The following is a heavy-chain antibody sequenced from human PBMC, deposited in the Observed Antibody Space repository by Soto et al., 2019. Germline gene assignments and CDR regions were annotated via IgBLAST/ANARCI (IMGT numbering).Heavy chain of an antibody. J-gene: IGHJ4*02. CDR2: ISYDGSNK. D-gene: IGHD3-22*01. CDR1: GFTFSSYG. Sequence: GGSLRLSCAASGFTFSSYGMHWVRQAPGKGLEWVAVISYDGSNKYYADSVKGRFTISRDNPKNTLYLQMNSLRAEDTAVYYCAKAGDSSGYYWISFDYWGQGTLVTVSS. V-gene: IGHV3-30*18. CDR3: AKAGDSSGYYWISFDY.